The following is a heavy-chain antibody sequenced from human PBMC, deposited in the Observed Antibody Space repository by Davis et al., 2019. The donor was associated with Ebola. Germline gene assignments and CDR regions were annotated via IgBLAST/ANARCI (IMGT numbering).Heavy chain of an antibody. Sequence: ASVQVSCKASAYTFSMYGMSWVRPAPGHGLEWMGWSSPYSGNLSYDEKVQDRVTMTTDTSTKVAYMELRSLRIDDTAVYYCVRESWVHWNDLDYWGQGTLVIVSS. J-gene: IGHJ4*02. CDR1: AYTFSMYG. CDR2: SSPYSGNL. V-gene: IGHV1-18*04. D-gene: IGHD1-1*01. CDR3: VRESWVHWNDLDY.